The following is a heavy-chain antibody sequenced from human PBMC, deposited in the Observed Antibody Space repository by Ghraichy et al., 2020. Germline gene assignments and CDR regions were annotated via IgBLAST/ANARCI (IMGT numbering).Heavy chain of an antibody. CDR1: GFTFSSYW. V-gene: IGHV3-74*01. Sequence: ETLSLTCAASGFTFSSYWMHWVRQAPGKGLVWVSRINSDGSSTSYADSVKGRFTISRDNAKNTLYLQMNSLRAEDTAVYYCARAYSSSWYDYYYYGMDVWGQGTTVTVSS. J-gene: IGHJ6*02. D-gene: IGHD6-13*01. CDR3: ARAYSSSWYDYYYYGMDV. CDR2: INSDGSST.